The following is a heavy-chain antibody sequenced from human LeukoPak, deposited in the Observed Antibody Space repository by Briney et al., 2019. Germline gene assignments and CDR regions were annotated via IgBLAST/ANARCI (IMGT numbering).Heavy chain of an antibody. CDR2: IYYSGST. CDR3: ARTWYSSGWYSYYFDY. D-gene: IGHD6-19*01. CDR1: GGSISSYY. Sequence: SETLSLTCTVSGGSISSYYWSWIRQPPGKGLEWIGYIYYSGSTNYNPSLKSRVTISVDTSKNQFSLKLSSVTAADTAVYYCARTWYSSGWYSYYFDYWGQGTLVTVSS. V-gene: IGHV4-59*01. J-gene: IGHJ4*02.